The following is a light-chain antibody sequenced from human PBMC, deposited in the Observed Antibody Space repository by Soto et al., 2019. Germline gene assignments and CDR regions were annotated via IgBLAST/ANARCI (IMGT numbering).Light chain of an antibody. J-gene: IGKJ1*01. CDR2: DAS. CDR3: QHYGSSGT. CDR1: QSVNSNS. V-gene: IGKV3-20*01. Sequence: EVVLTQSPGTLSLSPWERATLSCRASQSVNSNSLAWYXQKPGXXPXLLIYDASNRATGIPDRLSGSGSGTEFTLTISRMEPEDFAVYYCQHYGSSGTFGQGTKVDIK.